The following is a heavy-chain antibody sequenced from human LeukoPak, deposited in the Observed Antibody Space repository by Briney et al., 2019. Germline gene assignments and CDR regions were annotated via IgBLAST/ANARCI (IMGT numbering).Heavy chain of an antibody. V-gene: IGHV4-4*07. CDR3: ARGTSDMVDFNWFDP. Sequence: PSETLSLTCSVSSWIRQSAGKGLEWLGRFYFSGSSDYNPSLKSRVTMSVDTSKNQFSLKMTSATAADTAVYFCARGTSDMVDFNWFDPWGQGTLVTVSS. J-gene: IGHJ5*02. D-gene: IGHD3-10*01. CDR2: FYFSGSS. CDR1: S.